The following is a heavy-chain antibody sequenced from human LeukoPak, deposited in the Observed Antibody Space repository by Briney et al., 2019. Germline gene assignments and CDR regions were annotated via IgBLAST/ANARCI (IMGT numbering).Heavy chain of an antibody. Sequence: SETLSLTCTVSGGSISSHYWSWIRQPPGKGLEWIGYIYYSGSTNYNPSLKSRVTISVDTSKNQFSLKLSSVTAADTAVYYCARRYYYDSSGYYYSGYAFDIWGQGTMVNVSS. CDR1: GGSISSHY. D-gene: IGHD3-22*01. CDR3: ARRYYYDSSGYYYSGYAFDI. V-gene: IGHV4-59*11. J-gene: IGHJ3*02. CDR2: IYYSGST.